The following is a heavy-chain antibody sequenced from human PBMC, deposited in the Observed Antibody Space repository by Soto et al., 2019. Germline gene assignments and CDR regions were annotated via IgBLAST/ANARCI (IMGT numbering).Heavy chain of an antibody. J-gene: IGHJ4*02. Sequence: QVQLVQSGAEVKKPGSSVKVSCKASGGTFSSYAISWVRQAPGQGLEWMGGIIPIFGSANYAQKFQGRVTIPADETRSVAYRELSSMRSEDTAVYYCAGDSGSSSYGGWYFTPCDYWGQGTLVTVSS. CDR2: IIPIFGSA. CDR3: AGDSGSSSYGGWYFTPCDY. V-gene: IGHV1-69*12. D-gene: IGHD6-19*01. CDR1: GGTFSSYA.